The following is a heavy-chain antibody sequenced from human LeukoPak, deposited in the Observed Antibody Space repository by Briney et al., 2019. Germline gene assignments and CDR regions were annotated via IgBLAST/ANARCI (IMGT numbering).Heavy chain of an antibody. J-gene: IGHJ4*02. CDR3: AKDSPALTY. Sequence: PGGSLRLSCAASGFTFSSYGMSWVRQAPGKGLEWVSAIDGSGDGTYYADSVKGRFTISRDNSKNTLYLQMNSLRAEDTAVYYCAKDSPALTYWGQGTLVTVSS. CDR1: GFTFSSYG. CDR2: IDGSGDGT. V-gene: IGHV3-23*01.